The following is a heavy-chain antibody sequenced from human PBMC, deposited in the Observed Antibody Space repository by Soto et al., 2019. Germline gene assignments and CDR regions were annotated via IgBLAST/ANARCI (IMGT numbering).Heavy chain of an antibody. CDR2: ISYSGST. CDR1: GGSISSSSYY. CDR3: ARPKSSMIGVKFGSDI. V-gene: IGHV4-39*01. D-gene: IGHD3-22*01. Sequence: QLQLQESGPGLVKPSETLSLTCSVSGGSISSSSYYWGWIRQPPGKGLEWIGSISYSGSTYYNPSLKSRVTISIETSKHHFSLKLSSVTAADTAVYYCARPKSSMIGVKFGSDIWGQGTMVTVSS. J-gene: IGHJ3*02.